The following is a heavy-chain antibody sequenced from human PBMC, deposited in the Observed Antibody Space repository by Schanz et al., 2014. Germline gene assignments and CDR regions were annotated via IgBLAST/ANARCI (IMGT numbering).Heavy chain of an antibody. V-gene: IGHV3-23*04. CDR2: ISGDHRNT. D-gene: IGHD5-18*01. CDR3: AKDAENTAMITDYFDY. CDR1: GFTFSTHA. J-gene: IGHJ4*02. Sequence: EVQLVESGGGLVQPGGSLRLSCAVSGFTFSTHAMSWVRQAPGKGLEWVSSISGDHRNTFYADSVKGRFTISRDNSKNTLYLQMSSLRAEDTAVYYCAKDAENTAMITDYFDYWGQGTLVTVSS.